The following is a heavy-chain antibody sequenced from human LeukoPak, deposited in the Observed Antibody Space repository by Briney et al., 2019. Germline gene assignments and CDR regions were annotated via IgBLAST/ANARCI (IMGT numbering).Heavy chain of an antibody. V-gene: IGHV3-21*01. CDR1: GFTFSSYS. CDR2: ISSSSNYI. D-gene: IGHD3-10*01. CDR3: ASPPRWFGESLPLS. J-gene: IGHJ6*04. Sequence: PGGSLRLSCAASGFTFSSYSMNWVRQAPGKGLEWVSSISSSSNYIYYADSMKGRFTISRDNAKNSLYLQMNSLRAEDTAVYYCASPPRWFGESLPLSWGKGTTVTVSS.